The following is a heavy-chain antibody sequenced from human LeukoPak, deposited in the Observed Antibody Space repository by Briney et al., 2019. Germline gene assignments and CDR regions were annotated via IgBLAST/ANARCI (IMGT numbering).Heavy chain of an antibody. J-gene: IGHJ5*02. CDR1: GGTFSSYA. D-gene: IGHD6-13*01. CDR3: ASSVLDNWFDP. V-gene: IGHV1-69*04. Sequence: SVKVSCKASGGTFSSYAISWVRQAPGQGLEWMGRIIPILGIANYAQKFQGRVTITADKSTSTAYMELSSLRSEDTAVYYCASSVLDNWFDPWGQGTLVTVSS. CDR2: IIPILGIA.